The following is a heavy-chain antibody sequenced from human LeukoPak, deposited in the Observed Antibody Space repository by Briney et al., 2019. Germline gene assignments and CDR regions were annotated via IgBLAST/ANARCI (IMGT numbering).Heavy chain of an antibody. D-gene: IGHD3-10*01. J-gene: IGHJ5*02. V-gene: IGHV4-34*01. CDR1: GGSFSGYY. CDR2: INHSGST. Sequence: SETLSLTCAVYGGSFSGYYWSWIRQPPGKGLEWIGEINHSGSTNYNPSLKSRVTISVDTSKNQFSLKLSSVTAADTAVYYCARRRVGYYYGSGSRGDWFDPWGQGTLVTVSS. CDR3: ARRRVGYYYGSGSRGDWFDP.